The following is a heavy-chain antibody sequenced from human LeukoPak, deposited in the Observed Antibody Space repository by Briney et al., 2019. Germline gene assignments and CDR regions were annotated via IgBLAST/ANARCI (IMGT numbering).Heavy chain of an antibody. V-gene: IGHV3-66*02. D-gene: IGHD3-22*01. J-gene: IGHJ4*02. Sequence: GGSLRLSCAASGFTVSSNYMSWVRQAPGKGLEWVSVIYSGGSTCYADSVKGRFTISRDNSKNTLYLQMNSLRAEDTAVYYCAREFGDSSGYLFDYWGQGTLVTVSS. CDR2: IYSGGST. CDR1: GFTVSSNY. CDR3: AREFGDSSGYLFDY.